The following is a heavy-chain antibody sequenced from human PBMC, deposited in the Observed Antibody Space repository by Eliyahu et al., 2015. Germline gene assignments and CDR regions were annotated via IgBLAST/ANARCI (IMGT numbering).Heavy chain of an antibody. D-gene: IGHD3-9*01. CDR3: ARGRYDILTGYFPPNYYYGMDV. CDR1: GGSFSGYY. J-gene: IGHJ6*02. CDR2: INHSXST. Sequence: QVQLQQWGAGLLKPSETLSLTCAVYGGSFSGYYWXWIRXPPGKGLEWIGEINHSXSTNYNPSLKSRVTISVDTSKNQFSLKLSSVTAADTAVYYCARGRYDILTGYFPPNYYYGMDVWGQGTTVTVSS. V-gene: IGHV4-34*01.